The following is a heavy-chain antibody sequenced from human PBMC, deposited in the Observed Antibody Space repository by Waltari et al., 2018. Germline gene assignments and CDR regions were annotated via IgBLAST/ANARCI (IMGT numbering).Heavy chain of an antibody. J-gene: IGHJ6*02. D-gene: IGHD2-15*01. CDR2: FDWDDDK. CDR3: ARGRGEYDSSLQYSYYGLDV. Sequence: QVTLRESGPALVKRTQTLTLTCSFSGFSLTTKGMCINWIRQPPGKALEWLARFDWDDDKYYNEAKKTRLTISKDTSKNQVVLTMTNMGPVDTATYYCARGRGEYDSSLQYSYYGLDVWVQGTTVTVSS. V-gene: IGHV2-70*15. CDR1: GFSLTTKGMC.